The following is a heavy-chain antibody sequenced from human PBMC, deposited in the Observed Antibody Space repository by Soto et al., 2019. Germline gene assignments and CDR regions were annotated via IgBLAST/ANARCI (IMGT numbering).Heavy chain of an antibody. CDR1: GGTFSSYA. J-gene: IGHJ5*02. V-gene: IGHV1-69*01. D-gene: IGHD2-8*01. Sequence: QVQLVQSGAEVKKPGSSVKVSCKASGGTFSSYAISWVRQAPGQGLEWMGGIIPIFGTANYAQKFQVRVTITADESTSQAYMELSSLRSEDTAVYFCVGMVYVQGRFDPWGQGTLVTVSS. CDR2: IIPIFGTA. CDR3: VGMVYVQGRFDP.